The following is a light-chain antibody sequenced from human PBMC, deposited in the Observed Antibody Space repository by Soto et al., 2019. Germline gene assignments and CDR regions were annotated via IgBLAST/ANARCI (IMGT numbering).Light chain of an antibody. J-gene: IGLJ3*02. CDR3: CAFAYSRVV. CDR1: SSDVGAYDL. CDR2: DAT. Sequence: QSALTQPASVSGSPGHSITISFTGTSSDVGAYDLVSWYQHHPGKVPKLIIYDATKWPSGVSHRFSGSKSGSTASLTISGLQAEDEADYYCCAFAYSRVVFGGGTKLTVL. V-gene: IGLV2-23*01.